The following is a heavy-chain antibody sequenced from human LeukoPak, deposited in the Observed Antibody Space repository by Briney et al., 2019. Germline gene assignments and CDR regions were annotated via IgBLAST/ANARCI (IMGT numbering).Heavy chain of an antibody. CDR1: GGSISSYY. V-gene: IGHV4-59*01. Sequence: SGTLSLTCTVSGGSISSYYWSWIRQPPGKGLEWIGYIYYSGSTNYNPSLKSRVTISVDTSKNQFSLKLSSVTAADTAVYYCARAGIAVAGFHYYYMDVWGKGTTVTISS. CDR2: IYYSGST. CDR3: ARAGIAVAGFHYYYMDV. J-gene: IGHJ6*03. D-gene: IGHD6-19*01.